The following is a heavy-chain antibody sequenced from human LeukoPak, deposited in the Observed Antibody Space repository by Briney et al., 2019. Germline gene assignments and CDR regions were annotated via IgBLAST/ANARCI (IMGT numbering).Heavy chain of an antibody. Sequence: GRSLRLSCEASGFSLSGYGMHWVRQAPGKGLEWVAVIWYDGSNKYYADSVKGRFTISRDNSKNTLYLQMNSLRAEDTAVYYCARDLRVVGATPFDYWGQGTLVTVSS. V-gene: IGHV3-33*01. D-gene: IGHD1-26*01. CDR1: GFSLSGYG. CDR2: IWYDGSNK. CDR3: ARDLRVVGATPFDY. J-gene: IGHJ4*02.